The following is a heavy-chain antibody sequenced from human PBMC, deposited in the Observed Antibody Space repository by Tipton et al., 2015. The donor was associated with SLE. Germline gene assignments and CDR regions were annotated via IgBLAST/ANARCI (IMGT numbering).Heavy chain of an antibody. V-gene: IGHV3-33*03. CDR3: AKDKALGGGSCFDY. D-gene: IGHD2-15*01. CDR2: IWYDGSKI. CDR1: GFTFSTYG. J-gene: IGHJ4*02. Sequence: SLRLSCVASGFTFSTYGMHWVRQTPGKGLEWVAVIWYDGSKIYYADSVEGRFTISRDNSKNTLYLQITSLRAEDTAVYYCAKDKALGGGSCFDYWGQGTLVTVSS.